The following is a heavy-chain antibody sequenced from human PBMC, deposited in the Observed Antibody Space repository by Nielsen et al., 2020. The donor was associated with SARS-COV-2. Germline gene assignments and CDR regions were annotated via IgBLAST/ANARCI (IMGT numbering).Heavy chain of an antibody. D-gene: IGHD3-3*01. CDR2: IIPIFGTA. V-gene: IGHV1-69*01. Sequence: WVRQAPGQGLEWMGGIIPIFGTANYAQKFQGRVTITADESTSTAYMELSSLRSEDTAVYYCARVQETIFGVAPALDYYYYYMDVWGKGTTVTVSS. J-gene: IGHJ6*03. CDR3: ARVQETIFGVAPALDYYYYYMDV.